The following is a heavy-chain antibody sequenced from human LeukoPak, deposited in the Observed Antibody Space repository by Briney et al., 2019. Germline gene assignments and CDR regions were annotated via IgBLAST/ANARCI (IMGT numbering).Heavy chain of an antibody. D-gene: IGHD2-2*01. V-gene: IGHV3-23*01. J-gene: IGHJ4*02. Sequence: GGSLRLSCAASGFTFSSYAMSWVRQAPGKGLKWVSGINNSGGRTHYADPVKGRFTISRDNSKNTLYLQMNSLRAEDTAVYYCAKDPAFSYWGQGTLVTVSS. CDR1: GFTFSSYA. CDR3: AKDPAFSY. CDR2: INNSGGRT.